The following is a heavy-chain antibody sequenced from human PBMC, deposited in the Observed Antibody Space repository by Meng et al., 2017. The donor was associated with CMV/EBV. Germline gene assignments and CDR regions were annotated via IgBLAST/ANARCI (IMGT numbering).Heavy chain of an antibody. CDR2: INSDVSST. D-gene: IGHD3-3*01. CDR3: ARNLPYNFWSGYYRYYYYGMDV. V-gene: IGHV3-74*01. CDR1: GFTFSSYA. J-gene: IGHJ6*02. Sequence: GGSLRLSCAASGFTFSSYAMHWVRQAPGKGLVWVSRINSDVSSTSYADSVKGRFTISRDNAKNTLYLQMNSLRAEDTAVYYCARNLPYNFWSGYYRYYYYGMDVWGQGTTVTVSS.